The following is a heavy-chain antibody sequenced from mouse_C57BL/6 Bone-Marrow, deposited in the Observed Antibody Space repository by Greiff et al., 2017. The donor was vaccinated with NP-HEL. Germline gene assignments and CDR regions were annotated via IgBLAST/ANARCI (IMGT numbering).Heavy chain of an antibody. Sequence: VPLHPPLASLVHPVSSVPLSFTASFSTFTSYWLHCVTPIPFPRLELIGMLHPNSGSTNYNEKFKSKATLTVDKSSSTAYMQLSSLTSEDSAVYYCARLVYYDYARYYFDYWGQGTTLTVSS. D-gene: IGHD2-4*01. CDR2: LHPNSGST. CDR1: FSTFTSYW. V-gene: IGHV1-64*01. CDR3: ARLVYYDYARYYFDY. J-gene: IGHJ2*01.